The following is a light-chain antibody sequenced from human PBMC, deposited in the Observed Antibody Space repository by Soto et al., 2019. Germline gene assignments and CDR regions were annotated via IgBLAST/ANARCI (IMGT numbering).Light chain of an antibody. J-gene: IGKJ3*01. CDR2: YAS. Sequence: EMVMTQSPATLSLSPGERVTLSCRASESVHRNLAWYQQKPGQGPSLLIYYASTSDTGAPDRFAGSGSGTEFSLTRSSLQFDDFGVYHCPHYYNWPPPFGPETKVQIK. V-gene: IGKV3-15*01. CDR1: ESVHRN. CDR3: PHYYNWPPP.